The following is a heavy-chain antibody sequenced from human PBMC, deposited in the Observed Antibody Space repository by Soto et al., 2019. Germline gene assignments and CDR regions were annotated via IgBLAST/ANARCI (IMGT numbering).Heavy chain of an antibody. CDR2: IIPFFKGT. D-gene: IGHD3-16*01. J-gene: IGHJ6*02. CDR1: VGTFTSHA. V-gene: IGHV1-69*01. Sequence: QVQLVQSGAEVKMPESSVQVSCKASVGTFTSHAISWVRQAPGQGLEWMGGIIPFFKGTNYAQKFQGRVTITADDSMTTVYMDLYDLSSEDTAVYYCAGDGTVNYYDSTYYYYAMDVWGQGTTVTVSS. CDR3: AGDGTVNYYDSTYYYYAMDV.